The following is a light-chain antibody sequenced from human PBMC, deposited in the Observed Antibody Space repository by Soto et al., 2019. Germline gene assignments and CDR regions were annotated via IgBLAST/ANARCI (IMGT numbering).Light chain of an antibody. CDR1: QTITTY. Sequence: EIVLTQSPATLSLSPGERATLSCRASQTITTYLAWYQQKPGQPPRLLIYGASNRATGIPSRFSGSGSGTDFTLTINNLDPEDFAVYYCQQRSNWPANFGQGTRLEIK. V-gene: IGKV3-11*01. CDR3: QQRSNWPAN. CDR2: GAS. J-gene: IGKJ5*01.